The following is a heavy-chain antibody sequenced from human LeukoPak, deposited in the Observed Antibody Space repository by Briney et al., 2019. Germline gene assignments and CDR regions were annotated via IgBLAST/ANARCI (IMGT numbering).Heavy chain of an antibody. D-gene: IGHD3-22*01. V-gene: IGHV3-23*01. J-gene: IGHJ3*02. CDR3: ASPSPHTYYYDTSDAFDI. CDR1: GFTFSSYG. CDR2: ISGSGGST. Sequence: GGSLRLSCAASGFTFSSYGMSWVRQAPGKGLEWVSAISGSGGSTYYADSVKGRFTISGDNSKNTLYLQMNSLRAEDTAVYYCASPSPHTYYYDTSDAFDIWGQGTIVTVSS.